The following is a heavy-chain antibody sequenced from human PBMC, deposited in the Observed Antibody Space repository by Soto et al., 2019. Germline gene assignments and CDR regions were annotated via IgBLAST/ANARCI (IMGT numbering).Heavy chain of an antibody. D-gene: IGHD3-3*01. CDR3: ARLFYDFWSGYYRRGPLDV. Sequence: LRLSCAASGFTFSSYGMHWVRRAPGKGLEWVAVIWYDGSNKYYADSVKGRFTISRDNAKNSLYLQMNSLRDEDTAVYYCARLFYDFWSGYYRRGPLDVWSQGTTVTVSS. J-gene: IGHJ6*02. CDR2: IWYDGSNK. CDR1: GFTFSSYG. V-gene: IGHV3-33*01.